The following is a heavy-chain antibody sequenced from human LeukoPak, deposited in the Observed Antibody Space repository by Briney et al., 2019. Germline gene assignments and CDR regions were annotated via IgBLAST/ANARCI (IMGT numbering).Heavy chain of an antibody. J-gene: IGHJ4*01. Sequence: ASVKVSCKTSGYSFSSFGINWVRQAPGQGLEWMGWISAYNGNTNYAQKLQGRVTMTTDTSTSTAYMDLRSLRSDDTAVYYCARGGYFCLGRFPDYLGQGTLVTVSS. CDR2: ISAYNGNT. D-gene: IGHD3-10*01. CDR3: ARGGYFCLGRFPDY. CDR1: GYSFSSFG. V-gene: IGHV1-18*01.